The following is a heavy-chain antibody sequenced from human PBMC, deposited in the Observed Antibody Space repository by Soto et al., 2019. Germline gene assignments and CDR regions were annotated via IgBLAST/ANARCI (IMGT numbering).Heavy chain of an antibody. CDR1: GFNFSHYY. V-gene: IGHV3-11*05. D-gene: IGHD6-19*01. CDR2: ISSSSCYT. CDR3: ARERGIAVAGQTYYYYGMDV. J-gene: IGHJ6*02. Sequence: PGGSLRLSCAASGFNFSHYYMSWIRQAPGKGLEWVSYISSSSCYTNYADSVKGRFTISRDNAKNSLYLQMNSLRAEDTAVYYCARERGIAVAGQTYYYYGMDVWGQGTTVTVSS.